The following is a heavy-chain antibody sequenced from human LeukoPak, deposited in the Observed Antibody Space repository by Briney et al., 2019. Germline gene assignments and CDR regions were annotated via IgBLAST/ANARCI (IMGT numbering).Heavy chain of an antibody. CDR1: GFTFSSYG. CDR2: ISYDGSNK. CDR3: AKGGLDTAMVQDY. J-gene: IGHJ4*02. D-gene: IGHD5-18*01. Sequence: GGSLRLSCAASGFTFSSYGMHWVRQAPGKGLEWVAVISYDGSNKYYADSVKGRFTISRDNSKNTLYLQMNSLRAEDTAVYYCAKGGLDTAMVQDYWGQGTLVTVSS. V-gene: IGHV3-30*18.